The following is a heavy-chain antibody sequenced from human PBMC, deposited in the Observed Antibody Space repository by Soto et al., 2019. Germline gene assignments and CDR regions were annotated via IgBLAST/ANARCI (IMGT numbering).Heavy chain of an antibody. V-gene: IGHV4-31*03. CDR2: IYHTGST. CDR3: ARATGTLGSRNRDY. Sequence: LTLTCSGSGSSISTVGHYWTWIRQPLGKGLEWIGSIYHTGSTSYSKSIRSRLTMSGDTSKSQFSLRLSSVTAADTAVYYCARATGTLGSRNRDYWCQGSLVT. J-gene: IGHJ4*02. D-gene: IGHD1-1*01. CDR1: GSSISTVGHY.